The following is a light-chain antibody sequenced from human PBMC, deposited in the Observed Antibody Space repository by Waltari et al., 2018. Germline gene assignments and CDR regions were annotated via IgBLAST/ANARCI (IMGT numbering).Light chain of an antibody. J-gene: IGLJ2*01. Sequence: QSALTQPASVSGSPGQSITISCTGTSSDVGRYNLVSWYQQHPGKAPKLMIYEVSKRPSGVSKRFSGSKSGNTASLTISGLQAEDEAYYYCCSYAGSVVFGGGTKLTVL. CDR3: CSYAGSVV. CDR2: EVS. CDR1: SSDVGRYNL. V-gene: IGLV2-23*02.